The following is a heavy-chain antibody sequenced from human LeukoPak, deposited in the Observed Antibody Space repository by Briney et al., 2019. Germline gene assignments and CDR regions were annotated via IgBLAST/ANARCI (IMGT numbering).Heavy chain of an antibody. Sequence: VASVKVSCKASGYTFTSYYMHWVRQAPGQGLEWMGIINPSGGSTSYAQKFQGRVTITRDTSTSTVYMELSSLRSEDTAVYYCARDREPGIAAAGTPLASYYFDYWGQGTLVTVSS. CDR1: GYTFTSYY. J-gene: IGHJ4*02. D-gene: IGHD6-13*01. CDR3: ARDREPGIAAAGTPLASYYFDY. V-gene: IGHV1-46*01. CDR2: INPSGGST.